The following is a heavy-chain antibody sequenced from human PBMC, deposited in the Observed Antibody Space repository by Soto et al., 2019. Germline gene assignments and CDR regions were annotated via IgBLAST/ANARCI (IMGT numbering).Heavy chain of an antibody. CDR3: AREVVVFGVIIPTPMDV. CDR1: GFTFSGYE. J-gene: IGHJ6*02. D-gene: IGHD3-22*01. Sequence: PRLSCAASGFTFSGYEMNWVRQAPGKGLEWVSYISGSGSTIYYADSVKGRFTISRDNAKDSLYLQMNSLRAEDTAVYYCAREVVVFGVIIPTPMDVWGRGTTVTSP. CDR2: ISGSGSTI. V-gene: IGHV3-48*03.